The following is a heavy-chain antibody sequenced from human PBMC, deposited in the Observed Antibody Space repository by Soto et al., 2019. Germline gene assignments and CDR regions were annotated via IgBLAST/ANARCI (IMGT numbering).Heavy chain of an antibody. J-gene: IGHJ4*02. CDR1: GYTFTSYY. Sequence: QVQLVQSGAEVKKPGASVKVSCKASGYTFTSYYMHWVRQAPGQGLEWMGIINPSGGSTSYAQMFQGRVTMTRDTATSTVYMELSSLRSEDTAVYYCAREEVGATTYDCWGQGTLVTVSS. D-gene: IGHD1-26*01. CDR2: INPSGGST. V-gene: IGHV1-46*01. CDR3: AREEVGATTYDC.